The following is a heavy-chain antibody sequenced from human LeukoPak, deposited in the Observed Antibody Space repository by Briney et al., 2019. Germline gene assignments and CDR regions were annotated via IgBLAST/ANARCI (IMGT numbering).Heavy chain of an antibody. V-gene: IGHV4-4*07. CDR3: ARDHYYDSSGYWLYYFDY. D-gene: IGHD3-22*01. CDR1: GGSISSYY. J-gene: IGHJ4*02. Sequence: PSETLSLTCTVSGGSISSYYWSWIRQPAGKGLEWIGRMYTSGSTNYNPSLKSRVTMSVDTSKNQFSLKLSSVTAADTAVYYCARDHYYDSSGYWLYYFDYWGQGTLVTVSS. CDR2: MYTSGST.